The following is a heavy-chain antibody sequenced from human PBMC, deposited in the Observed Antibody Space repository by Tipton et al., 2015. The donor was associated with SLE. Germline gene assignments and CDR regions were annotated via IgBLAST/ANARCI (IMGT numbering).Heavy chain of an antibody. V-gene: IGHV4-38-2*02. CDR1: GYSISSGYY. CDR3: ARDRVRGGDGGVDY. J-gene: IGHJ4*02. CDR2: IYHSGST. Sequence: TLSLTCVVSGYSISSGYYWGWIRQPPGKGLEWIGSIYHSGSTYYNPSLKSRVTISVDTSKNQFSLKLSSVTAADTAVYYCARDRVRGGDGGVDYWGQGTLVTVSS. D-gene: IGHD3-10*01.